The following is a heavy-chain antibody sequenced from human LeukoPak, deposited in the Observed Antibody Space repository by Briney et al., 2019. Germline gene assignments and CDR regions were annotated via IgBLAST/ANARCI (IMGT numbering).Heavy chain of an antibody. CDR3: ARDLGPYYYDSSGYSFTS. V-gene: IGHV3-48*03. CDR1: GFTFSSYE. Sequence: GGSLRLSCAASGFTFSSYEMNWVRQAPGKGLEWVSYISSSGSTIYYADSVEGRFTISGDNAKNSLYLQMNSLRAEDTAVYYCARDLGPYYYDSSGYSFTSWGQGTLVTVSS. J-gene: IGHJ5*02. CDR2: ISSSGSTI. D-gene: IGHD3-22*01.